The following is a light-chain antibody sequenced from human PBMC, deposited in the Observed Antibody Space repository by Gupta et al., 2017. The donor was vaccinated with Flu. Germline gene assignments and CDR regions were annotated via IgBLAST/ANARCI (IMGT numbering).Light chain of an antibody. CDR2: NNN. CDR1: SSNVGSNN. CDR3: ASWDGSRNRGV. J-gene: IGLJ3*02. Sequence: TISCARSSSNVGSNNVDWYQQPPGTAPNLLIYNNNKRPSGVPDRFSGSKSDTSASLAISGLQAEDEADYYCASWDGSRNRGVFGGGTKLTVL. V-gene: IGLV1-44*01.